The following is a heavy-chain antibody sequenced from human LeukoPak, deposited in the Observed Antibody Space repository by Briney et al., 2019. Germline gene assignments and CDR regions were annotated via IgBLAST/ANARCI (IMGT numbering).Heavy chain of an antibody. V-gene: IGHV4-59*01. Sequence: SETLSLTCTVSGVSISSYYWSWIRQPPGKGLEWIGYIYYNGSTNYNPSLKSRVTISVDTSKNQFSLKLSSVTAADTAVYYCGRDAGVFWRGKWTEHNWFDPGGQGTLVTVSS. CDR3: GRDAGVFWRGKWTEHNWFDP. CDR2: IYYNGST. CDR1: GVSISSYY. D-gene: IGHD3-3*01. J-gene: IGHJ5*02.